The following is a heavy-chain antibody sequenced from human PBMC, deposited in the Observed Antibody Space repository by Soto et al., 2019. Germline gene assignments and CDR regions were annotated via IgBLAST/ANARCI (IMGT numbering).Heavy chain of an antibody. CDR2: ISSSSSTI. Sequence: GGSLRLSCAASGFTFSSYAMSWVRQAPGKGLEWVSYISSSSSTIYYADSVKGRFTISRDNAKNSLYLQMNSLRAEDTAVYYCARDPNIVVVPAAITGPYYYYYMDVWGKGTTVTVSS. J-gene: IGHJ6*03. V-gene: IGHV3-48*01. D-gene: IGHD2-2*01. CDR3: ARDPNIVVVPAAITGPYYYYYMDV. CDR1: GFTFSSYA.